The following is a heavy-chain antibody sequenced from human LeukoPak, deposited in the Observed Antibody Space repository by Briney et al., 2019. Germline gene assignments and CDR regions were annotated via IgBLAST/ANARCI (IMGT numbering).Heavy chain of an antibody. CDR1: GFTFSSYG. J-gene: IGHJ4*02. CDR2: IRYDGSNK. Sequence: GGSLRLSCAASGFTFSSYGMHWVRQAPGKGLEWVAFIRYDGSNKYYADSVKGRFTISRDNSKNTLYLQMNCLRAEDTAVYYCAKSALWFGELFPNAPDYWGQGTLVTVSS. D-gene: IGHD3-10*01. V-gene: IGHV3-30*02. CDR3: AKSALWFGELFPNAPDY.